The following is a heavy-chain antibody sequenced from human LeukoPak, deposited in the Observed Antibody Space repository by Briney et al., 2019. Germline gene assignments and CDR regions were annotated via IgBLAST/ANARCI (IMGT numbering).Heavy chain of an antibody. V-gene: IGHV4-34*01. D-gene: IGHD6-13*01. Sequence: SETLSLTCAVYGGSFSGYYWSWIRQPPGKGREWIGEINHSGSTNYNPSLKSRVTISVDTSKNQFSLKLSSVTAADTAVYYCARLYSSSFKAFDYWGQGTLVTVSS. CDR2: INHSGST. CDR1: GGSFSGYY. CDR3: ARLYSSSFKAFDY. J-gene: IGHJ4*02.